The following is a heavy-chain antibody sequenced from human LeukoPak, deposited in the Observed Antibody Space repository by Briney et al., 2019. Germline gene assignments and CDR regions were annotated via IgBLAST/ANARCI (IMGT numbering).Heavy chain of an antibody. CDR2: ISSSGNTM. Sequence: GGSLRLSCAASGFTFKSFEMNWVRQAPGKGLEWLSYISSSGNTMYYADSVKGRFTISRDNAKNSLYLQMNSLRAEDTAVYYCASQNAFDIWGQGTMVTVSS. J-gene: IGHJ3*02. CDR1: GFTFKSFE. CDR3: ASQNAFDI. V-gene: IGHV3-48*03.